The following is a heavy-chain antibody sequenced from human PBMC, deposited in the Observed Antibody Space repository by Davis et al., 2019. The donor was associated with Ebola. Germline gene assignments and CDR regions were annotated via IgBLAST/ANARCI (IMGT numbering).Heavy chain of an antibody. J-gene: IGHJ5*02. V-gene: IGHV1-2*02. CDR1: GYSFIAYY. CDR3: ARVLGIPAVGTVWFDP. D-gene: IGHD6-13*01. CDR2: INPNSGDT. Sequence: ASVKVSCKASGYSFIAYYIHWVRQAPGQGLEWMGGINPNSGDTTYAQKFQGRLSMTRDTSISTAYMVLSSLRSDDTAVYYCARVLGIPAVGTVWFDPWGQGTLVTVSS.